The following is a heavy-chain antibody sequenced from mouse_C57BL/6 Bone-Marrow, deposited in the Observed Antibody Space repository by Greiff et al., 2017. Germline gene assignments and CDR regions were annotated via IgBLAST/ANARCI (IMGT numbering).Heavy chain of an antibody. CDR3: ARWGLRRGYAMDY. Sequence: VHVKQSGPELVKPGASVKIPCKASGYTFTDYNMDWVKQSHGKSLEWIGDINPNNGGTIYNQKFKGKATLTVDKSSSTAYMELRSLTSEDTAFYYCARWGLRRGYAMDYWGQGTSVTVSS. CDR1: GYTFTDYN. V-gene: IGHV1-18*01. D-gene: IGHD2-4*01. J-gene: IGHJ4*01. CDR2: INPNNGGT.